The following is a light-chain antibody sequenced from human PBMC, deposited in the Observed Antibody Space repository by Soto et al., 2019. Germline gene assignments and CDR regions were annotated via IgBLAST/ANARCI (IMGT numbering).Light chain of an antibody. Sequence: QSVLTQPPSVAGAPGQRVTISCTGRRSNIGAGYDVHWYQQLPGTAPKLLIYGNSNRPSGVPDRFSGSKSGTSASLAITGLEAEDEADYYCQYYDSSLSRVFGGGTKLTVL. J-gene: IGLJ2*01. CDR3: QYYDSSLSRV. CDR2: GNS. CDR1: RSNIGAGYD. V-gene: IGLV1-40*01.